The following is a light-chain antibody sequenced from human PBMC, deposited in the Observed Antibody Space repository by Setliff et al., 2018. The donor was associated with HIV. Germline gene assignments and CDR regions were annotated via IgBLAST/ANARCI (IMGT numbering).Light chain of an antibody. Sequence: QSALTQPASVSGSPGQSITISCTRNSSDVGGYNYVSWYQQHLGKAPKLMIYDVSNRPSGVSNRFSGSKSGNTASLTISGLQAEDEADHYCSSYAVSTTLVFGGGTKVTVL. CDR2: DVS. CDR3: SSYAVSTTLV. CDR1: SSDVGGYNY. V-gene: IGLV2-14*01. J-gene: IGLJ3*02.